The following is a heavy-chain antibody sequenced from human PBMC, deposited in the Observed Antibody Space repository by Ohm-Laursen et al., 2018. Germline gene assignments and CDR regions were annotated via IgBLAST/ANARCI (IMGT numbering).Heavy chain of an antibody. J-gene: IGHJ3*02. D-gene: IGHD1-26*01. V-gene: IGHV4-38-2*01. CDR3: ARVRGTADDAFDI. CDR2: IYHSGNT. Sequence: SETLSLTWAVSGYSISSGYYWGWIRQSPGKGLEWIGSIYHSGNTYYNPSLKSRVTISVDTSKDQFSLKLSSVTAADTAVYYCARVRGTADDAFDIWGQGTMVTVSS. CDR1: GYSISSGYY.